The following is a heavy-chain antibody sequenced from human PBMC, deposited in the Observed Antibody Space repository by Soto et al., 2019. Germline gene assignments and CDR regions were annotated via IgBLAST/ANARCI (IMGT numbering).Heavy chain of an antibody. D-gene: IGHD3-9*01. Sequence: ASVKVSCKASGYTFTSYAMHWVRQAPGQRLEWMGWISADNGNTNYAQKLQGRVTMTTDTSTSTAYMELRSLRSDDTAVYYCARDKAFVYDILTGQPTNSGMDVWGQGTTVTVSS. CDR1: GYTFTSYA. V-gene: IGHV1-18*01. CDR2: ISADNGNT. CDR3: ARDKAFVYDILTGQPTNSGMDV. J-gene: IGHJ6*02.